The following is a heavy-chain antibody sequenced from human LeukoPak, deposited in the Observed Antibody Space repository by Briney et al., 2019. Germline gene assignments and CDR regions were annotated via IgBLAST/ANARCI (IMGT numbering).Heavy chain of an antibody. Sequence: SETLSLTCTVSGGSISSYYWSWIRQPPGKGLEWIGYICYSGSTNYNPSLKSRVTISVDTSKNQFSLKLSSVTAADTAVYYCARAGRADGAFDIWGQGTMVTVSS. CDR3: ARAGRADGAFDI. J-gene: IGHJ3*02. CDR1: GGSISSYY. CDR2: ICYSGST. D-gene: IGHD1-26*01. V-gene: IGHV4-59*01.